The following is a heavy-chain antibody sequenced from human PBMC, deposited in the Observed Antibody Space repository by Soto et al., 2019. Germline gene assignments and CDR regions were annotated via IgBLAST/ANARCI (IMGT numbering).Heavy chain of an antibody. D-gene: IGHD3-10*01. CDR1: GGSISSYH. CDR2: IYNGGNT. V-gene: IGHV4-4*07. CDR3: ARDGSDSYGLDV. J-gene: IGHJ6*02. Sequence: PSETLSLTCTVSGGSISSYHWSWIRQSAGKGLEWIGRIYNGGNTQYNPSLKSRVTMSADTSKNQFSLRLNSVTAADTAVYYCARDGSDSYGLDVWGQGTTVTVSS.